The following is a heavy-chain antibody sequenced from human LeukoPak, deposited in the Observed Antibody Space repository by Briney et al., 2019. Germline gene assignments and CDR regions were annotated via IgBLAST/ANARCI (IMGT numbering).Heavy chain of an antibody. V-gene: IGHV3-21*01. D-gene: IGHD4/OR15-4a*01. CDR1: GFTLSSYN. J-gene: IGHJ3*01. CDR3: ARYGGNAFDV. CDR2: ISSGSSYI. Sequence: PGGSLRLSCAASGFTLSSYNMNWVRQAPGKGLEWVSSISSGSSYIYYADSVKGRFTISRDNAKNSLYLQMNSLRAEDTALYYCARYGGNAFDVWGQGTMVTVSS.